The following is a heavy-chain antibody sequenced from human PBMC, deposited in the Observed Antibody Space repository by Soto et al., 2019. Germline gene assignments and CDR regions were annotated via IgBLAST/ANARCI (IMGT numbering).Heavy chain of an antibody. D-gene: IGHD1-7*01. CDR1: GFNFSRHA. V-gene: IGHV3-30*04. J-gene: IGHJ6*02. CDR2: LSRDGSYI. CDR3: ARDSGTTNYYYYGMDV. Sequence: GGSLRLSGAASGFNFSRHAIDWVRLTTGRGLEWLLALSRDGSYIYYIDSVKGRFTVSRDNAKNSLYLQMNSRRAEDTAVYYCARDSGTTNYYYYGMDVWGQGTTVTVSS.